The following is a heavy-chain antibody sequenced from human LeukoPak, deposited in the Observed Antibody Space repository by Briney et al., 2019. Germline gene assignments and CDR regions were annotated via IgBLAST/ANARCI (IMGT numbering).Heavy chain of an antibody. CDR3: ARGGSSSSVWFDP. D-gene: IGHD6-13*01. CDR2: IYYTGST. V-gene: IGHV4-59*01. CDR1: GGSINSYF. J-gene: IGHJ5*02. Sequence: SETLSLTCIVSGGSINSYFWTWMRQPPGKGLQWIGYIYYTGSTNYNPSLKSRVTISLDTSKNQFSLNLRSVTAADTAVYYCARGGSSSSVWFDPWGPGTLVTVSS.